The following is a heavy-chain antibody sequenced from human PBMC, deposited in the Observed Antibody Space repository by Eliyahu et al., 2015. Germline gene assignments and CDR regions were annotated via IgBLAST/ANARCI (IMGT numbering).Heavy chain of an antibody. J-gene: IGHJ4*02. Sequence: EVQLVESGGGLVQPGGSLXLSCPAFGFAFSSYPMNWVRQAPGKGLEWVSNIRTXXESENVNYAGSVKGRFTVSRDNGKNSLYLQMNSLRDEDTAVYYCARDSNWAFDYWGQGALVTVSS. D-gene: IGHD2-8*01. CDR2: IRTXXESENV. V-gene: IGHV3-48*02. CDR1: GFAFSSYP. CDR3: ARDSNWAFDY.